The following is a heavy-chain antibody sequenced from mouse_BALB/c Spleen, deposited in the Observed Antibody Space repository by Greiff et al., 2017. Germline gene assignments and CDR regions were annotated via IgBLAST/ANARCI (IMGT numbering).Heavy chain of an antibody. CDR2: IYPGNSDT. D-gene: IGHD1-1*01. CDR1: GYTFTSYW. J-gene: IGHJ1*01. V-gene: IGHV1-5*01. Sequence: EVQLQQSGTVLARPGASVKMSCKASGYTFTSYWMHWVKQRPGQGLEWIGAIYPGNSDTSYNQKFKGKAKLTAVTSTSTAYMELSSLTNEDSAVYYCTRGNYYGSFYWYFDVWGAGTTVTVSS. CDR3: TRGNYYGSFYWYFDV.